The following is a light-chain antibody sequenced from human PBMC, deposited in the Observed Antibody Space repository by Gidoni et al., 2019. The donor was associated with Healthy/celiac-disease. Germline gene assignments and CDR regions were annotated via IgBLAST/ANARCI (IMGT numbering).Light chain of an antibody. CDR2: AAS. V-gene: IGKV1-39*01. Sequence: IQMTQSPSSLSASVGDRVTITCRASQSISSYLNWHQQKPGKAPKLLIYAASSLQSGVPSRFSGSGSGTDFTLTISSLQPEEFATYYCQQSYSTPPTFGQGTKLEIK. CDR3: QQSYSTPPT. J-gene: IGKJ2*01. CDR1: QSISSY.